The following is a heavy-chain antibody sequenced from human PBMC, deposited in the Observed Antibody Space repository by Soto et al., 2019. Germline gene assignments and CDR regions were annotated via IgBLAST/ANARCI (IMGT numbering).Heavy chain of an antibody. Sequence: QVQLVQSGAEVKKPGASVKVSCKASGYTFTSYAMHWVRQAPGQRLEWLGWFNAGNGKTKYSQKFQGRVTITRDTSASTAYMELSSLRSEDKAVYYCARSPRGLGELLWIFGFDYWGQGNLVTVSS. CDR2: FNAGNGKT. V-gene: IGHV1-3*01. J-gene: IGHJ4*02. CDR3: ARSPRGLGELLWIFGFDY. CDR1: GYTFTSYA. D-gene: IGHD1-26*01.